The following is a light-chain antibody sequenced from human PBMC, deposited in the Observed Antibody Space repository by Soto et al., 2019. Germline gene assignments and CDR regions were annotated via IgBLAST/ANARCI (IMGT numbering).Light chain of an antibody. CDR1: NTDVGGYNF. CDR2: EVS. CDR3: ASYTSFNTRV. J-gene: IGLJ1*01. Sequence: QSALTQPASVSGSPGQSITISCTGTNTDVGGYNFVSWFQQYPGKAPKLMIFEVSNRPSGVSDRFSGSKSGNTASLTISGPQAEDEADYYCASYTSFNTRVFGTGTKVTVL. V-gene: IGLV2-14*01.